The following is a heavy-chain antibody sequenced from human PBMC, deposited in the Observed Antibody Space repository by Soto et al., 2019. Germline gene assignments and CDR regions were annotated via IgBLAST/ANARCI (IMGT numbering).Heavy chain of an antibody. J-gene: IGHJ5*02. Sequence: SETLSLTCAVYGGSFSGYYWSWIRQPPGKGLEWIGEINHSGSTNYNPSLKSRVTISVDTSKNQFSLKLSSVTAADTAVYYCARGRLGYYGSGSYYKDWFDPWGQGTLVTVSS. CDR3: ARGRLGYYGSGSYYKDWFDP. CDR1: GGSFSGYY. V-gene: IGHV4-34*01. D-gene: IGHD3-10*01. CDR2: INHSGST.